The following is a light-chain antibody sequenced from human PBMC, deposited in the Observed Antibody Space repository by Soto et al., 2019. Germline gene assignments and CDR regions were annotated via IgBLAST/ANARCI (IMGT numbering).Light chain of an antibody. CDR3: AAWDNSLSEYV. V-gene: IGLV1-44*01. Sequence: QSVLTQPTSASETSGQRVTISCSGSSSNIGRNTVNWYQQLPGTAPKLVIYSNNQRPSGVPDRFSGSKSGTSGSLAISGLQSEDEADYYCAAWDNSLSEYVFGTGTKVTVL. J-gene: IGLJ1*01. CDR1: SSNIGRNT. CDR2: SNN.